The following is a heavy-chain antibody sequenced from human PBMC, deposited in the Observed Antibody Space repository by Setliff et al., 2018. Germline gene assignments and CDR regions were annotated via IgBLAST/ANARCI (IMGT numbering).Heavy chain of an antibody. J-gene: IGHJ1*01. D-gene: IGHD3-22*01. CDR2: IFYSGSA. CDR3: ARQDRFYDRSVFVEYFEH. Sequence: PSETLSLTCSVSDGSISPYYWIWIRQSPGKGLEWIGYIFYSGSARYNPSLESRVTMSVDTSKNQISLKLTSVTAADTAVYYCARQDRFYDRSVFVEYFEHWGQGTLVTVSS. V-gene: IGHV4-59*08. CDR1: DGSISPYY.